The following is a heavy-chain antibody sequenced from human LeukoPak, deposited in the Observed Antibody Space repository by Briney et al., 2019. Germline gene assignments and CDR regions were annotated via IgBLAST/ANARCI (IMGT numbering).Heavy chain of an antibody. J-gene: IGHJ4*02. CDR1: GFTFSNYA. CDR2: ISDSGGDK. D-gene: IGHD6-13*01. V-gene: IGHV3-23*01. Sequence: GGSLRLSCAASGFTFSNYAMTWGRQAPEKGLEWVSGISDSGGDKYYANSVKGRLIISRDNSKGTLYLQMNSLRVEDTAVYYCAKPWLLYSSTRYDYWGQGTLVTVSS. CDR3: AKPWLLYSSTRYDY.